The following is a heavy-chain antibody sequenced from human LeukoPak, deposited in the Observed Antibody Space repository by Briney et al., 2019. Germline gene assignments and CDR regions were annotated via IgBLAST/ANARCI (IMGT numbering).Heavy chain of an antibody. Sequence: GGSLRLSCAASGFTFSSYEMNWVRQAPGKGLEWVSYISSSGSTIYYADSVKGRFTISRDNAKNSLYLQMNSLRAEDTAVYYCARALRGYSYGIGLNDYWGQGTLVTVSS. D-gene: IGHD5-18*01. CDR3: ARALRGYSYGIGLNDY. CDR1: GFTFSSYE. J-gene: IGHJ4*02. CDR2: ISSSGSTI. V-gene: IGHV3-48*03.